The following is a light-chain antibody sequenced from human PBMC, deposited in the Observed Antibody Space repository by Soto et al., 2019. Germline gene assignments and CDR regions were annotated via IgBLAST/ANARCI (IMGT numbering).Light chain of an antibody. CDR2: GAS. CDR3: QQYGSSLMYT. J-gene: IGKJ2*01. Sequence: EIVLTQSPGTLSLSPGERATLSCRASQSISSTYLAWYQQKPGQAPRLVIFGASSRATGIPDRFSGSGSGTDFTLTISGLEPEDFAVYYCQQYGSSLMYTFGQGTKLEIK. CDR1: QSISSTY. V-gene: IGKV3-20*01.